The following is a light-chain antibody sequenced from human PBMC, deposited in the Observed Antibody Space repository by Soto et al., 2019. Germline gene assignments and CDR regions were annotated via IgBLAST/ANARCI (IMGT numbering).Light chain of an antibody. J-gene: IGKJ3*01. CDR1: QSVSSSKSSY. Sequence: EIVLTQSPGTLFLSPGERATLSCRASQSVSSSKSSYLAWSQQKPGQAPRLLIYDASSRATGIPDRFSGSGSGTDFTLTISRLEPEDFAVYYCHHYGSSPIFTFGPGTKVDIK. CDR3: HHYGSSPIFT. V-gene: IGKV3-20*01. CDR2: DAS.